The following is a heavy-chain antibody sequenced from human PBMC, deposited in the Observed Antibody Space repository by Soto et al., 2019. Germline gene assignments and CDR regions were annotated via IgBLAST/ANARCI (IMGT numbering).Heavy chain of an antibody. J-gene: IGHJ5*02. CDR2: INPSGGST. CDR1: GYTFTSYY. CDR3: ARARDGYNYWFDP. V-gene: IGHV1-46*01. D-gene: IGHD5-12*01. Sequence: QVQLVQSGAEVKKPGASVKVSCKASGYTFTSYYMHWVRQAPGQGLEWMGIINPSGGSTSYAQKFQGRVTMTRDRSTSTVYMELSSLRSEDKAVYYCARARDGYNYWFDPWGQGTLVTVSS.